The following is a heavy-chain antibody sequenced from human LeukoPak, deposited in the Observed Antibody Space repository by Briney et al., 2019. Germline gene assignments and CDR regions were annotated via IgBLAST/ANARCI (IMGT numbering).Heavy chain of an antibody. J-gene: IGHJ6*02. CDR3: ARDRTGTTEYYYYYGMDV. D-gene: IGHD1-1*01. CDR2: ISNSSSDI. Sequence: SXRLXCAASXFTXSSXSMNWVRQAPGXGLEWVSSISNSSSDIYYADSVKGRFTISRDNAKNSLYLQMNSLRAEDTAVYYCARDRTGTTEYYYYYGMDVWGQGTTVTVSS. CDR1: XFTXSSXS. V-gene: IGHV3-21*01.